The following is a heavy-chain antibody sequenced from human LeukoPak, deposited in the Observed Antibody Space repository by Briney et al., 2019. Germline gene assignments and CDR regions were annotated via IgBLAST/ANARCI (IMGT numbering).Heavy chain of an antibody. V-gene: IGHV1-18*01. D-gene: IGHD6-19*01. CDR2: ISAYNGNT. J-gene: IGHJ3*02. CDR1: GYTFTSYG. CDR3: ARARYSSGWYGTRRAFDI. Sequence: ASVKVSCKASGYTFTSYGISWVRQAPGQGLEWMGWISAYNGNTNYAQKLQGRVTMTTDTSTSTACMELRSLRSDDTAVYYCARARYSSGWYGTRRAFDIWGQGTMVTVSS.